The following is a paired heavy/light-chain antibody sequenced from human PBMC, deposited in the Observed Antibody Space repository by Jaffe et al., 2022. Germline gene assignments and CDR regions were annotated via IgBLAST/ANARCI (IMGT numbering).Heavy chain of an antibody. V-gene: IGHV3-21*01. D-gene: IGHD2-15*01. CDR1: GFTFSSYS. CDR2: ISSSSSYI. J-gene: IGHJ4*02. CDR3: ARSQYCSGGSCYSLVLYSDY. Sequence: EVQLVESGGGLVKPGGSLRLSCAASGFTFSSYSMNWVRQAPGKGLEWVSSISSSSSYIYYADSVKGRFTISRDNAKNSLYLQMNSLRAEDTAVYYCARSQYCSGGSCYSLVLYSDYWGQGTLVTVSS.
Light chain of an antibody. V-gene: IGKV1-8*01. Sequence: AIRMTQSPSSFSASTGDRVTITCRASQGISSYLAWYQQKPGKAPKLLIYAASTLQSGVPSRFSGSGSGTDFTLTISCLQSEDFATYYCQQYYSYPLTFGQGTKLEIK. CDR3: QQYYSYPLT. CDR2: AAS. J-gene: IGKJ2*01. CDR1: QGISSY.